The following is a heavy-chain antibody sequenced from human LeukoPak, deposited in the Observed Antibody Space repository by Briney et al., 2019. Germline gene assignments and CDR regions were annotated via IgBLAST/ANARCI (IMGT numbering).Heavy chain of an antibody. J-gene: IGHJ4*02. CDR1: GFTFSTYG. CDR3: AKVSAWAMVGATYFDY. D-gene: IGHD1-26*01. Sequence: GGCLRLSCAASGFTFSTYGMHWVRQAPGNGLEWVAVIWFDGTNKYYADSVKGRFTISRDNSKNTLYLQMNSLRAEDTAVYYCAKVSAWAMVGATYFDYWGQGTLVTVSS. V-gene: IGHV3-33*06. CDR2: IWFDGTNK.